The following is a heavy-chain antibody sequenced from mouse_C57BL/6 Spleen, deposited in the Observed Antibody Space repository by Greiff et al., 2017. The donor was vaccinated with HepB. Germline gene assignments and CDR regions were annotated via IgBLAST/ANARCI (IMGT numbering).Heavy chain of an antibody. Sequence: QVQLKESGPELVKPGASVKISCKASGYAFSSSWMNWVKQRPGKGLEWIGRIYPGDGDTNYNGKFKGKATLTADKSSSTAYMQLSSLTSEDSAVYVCAREGKDYFDYWGQGTTLTVSS. CDR3: AREGKDYFDY. V-gene: IGHV1-82*01. CDR2: IYPGDGDT. CDR1: GYAFSSSW. J-gene: IGHJ2*01.